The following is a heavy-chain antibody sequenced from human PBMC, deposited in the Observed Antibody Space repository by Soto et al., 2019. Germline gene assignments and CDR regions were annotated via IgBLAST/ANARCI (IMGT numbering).Heavy chain of an antibody. CDR2: IDPSDSYT. CDR1: GYSFTSYW. J-gene: IGHJ6*02. V-gene: IGHV5-10-1*01. Sequence: LGESLKISCKGSGYSFTSYWISWVRQMPGKGLEWMGRIDPSDSYTNYSPSFQGHVTISADKSISTAYLQWSSLKASDTAMYYCARHFNVDTAMVTDGMDVWGQGTTVTVSS. CDR3: ARHFNVDTAMVTDGMDV. D-gene: IGHD5-18*01.